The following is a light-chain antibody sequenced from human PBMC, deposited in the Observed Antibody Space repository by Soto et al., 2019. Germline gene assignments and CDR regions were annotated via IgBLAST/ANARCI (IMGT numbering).Light chain of an antibody. CDR2: GAS. J-gene: IGKJ5*01. CDR1: QSVSTNY. CDR3: QQYGSSPSIT. V-gene: IGKV3-20*01. Sequence: EIVLTQSPGTLSLSPGERATLSCRASQSVSTNYLAWYQQKPGRAPRLLIYGASSRVTGIPGRFSGSGSGTDFTLPISRLEPEDFAVYYCQQYGSSPSITFGQGTRLEIK.